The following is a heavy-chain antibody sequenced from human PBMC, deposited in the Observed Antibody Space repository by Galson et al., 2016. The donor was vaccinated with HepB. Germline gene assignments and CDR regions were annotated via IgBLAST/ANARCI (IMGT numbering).Heavy chain of an antibody. CDR2: ITPSGDST. Sequence: SLRLSCAASGFAFHYYTMGRVRQAPGKGLQWVSDITPSGDSTYYSDPVTGRFTISRDNSRNTLYLQMNSLRVEDTAVYYCAKAKTVVGSAYEYWGQGTLVTVSS. CDR3: AKAKTVVGSAYEY. V-gene: IGHV3-23*01. J-gene: IGHJ4*02. D-gene: IGHD2-21*01. CDR1: GFAFHYYT.